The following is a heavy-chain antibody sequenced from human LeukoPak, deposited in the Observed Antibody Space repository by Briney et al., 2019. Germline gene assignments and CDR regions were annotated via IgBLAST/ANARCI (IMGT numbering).Heavy chain of an antibody. Sequence: PSETLSLTCTVSGGSISSYYWSWIRQPPGKGLEWIGYIYYSGSSNYNPSLKSRVTISVDTSKNQFSLKLSSVTAADTAVYYCARHSAPSGSHCNWFDPWGQGPLVTVSS. CDR2: IYYSGSS. J-gene: IGHJ5*02. D-gene: IGHD1-26*01. V-gene: IGHV4-59*08. CDR1: GGSISSYY. CDR3: ARHSAPSGSHCNWFDP.